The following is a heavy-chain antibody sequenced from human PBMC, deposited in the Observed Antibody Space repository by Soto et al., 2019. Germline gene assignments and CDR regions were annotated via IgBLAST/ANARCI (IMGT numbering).Heavy chain of an antibody. CDR1: VFSLSTSGVG. J-gene: IGHJ4*02. D-gene: IGHD3-10*01. V-gene: IGHV2-5*01. CDR2: IYWYDDK. Sequence: QITLKESGPTLVKPTQTLTLTCTFSVFSLSTSGVGVGWIRQPPGKALEWLALIYWYDDKRYSPSLKNRLTITKDTAKNQVVLTMTNMDPGDTGTYYCAHSHMVREFGSWGQGTLVTVSS. CDR3: AHSHMVREFGS.